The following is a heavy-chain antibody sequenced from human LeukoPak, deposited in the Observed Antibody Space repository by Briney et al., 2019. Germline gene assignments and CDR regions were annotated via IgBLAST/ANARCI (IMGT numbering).Heavy chain of an antibody. CDR3: ARQWETTVLYYYYGMDV. J-gene: IGHJ6*02. Sequence: SETLSLTCTVSGGSISSSSYYWGWIRQPPGKGLEWIGSIYYSGSTYYNPSLKSRVTISVDTSKNQFSLKLSSVTAADTAVYYCARQWETTVLYYYYGMDVWGQVTTVTVSS. CDR1: GGSISSSSYY. V-gene: IGHV4-39*01. D-gene: IGHD4-17*01. CDR2: IYYSGST.